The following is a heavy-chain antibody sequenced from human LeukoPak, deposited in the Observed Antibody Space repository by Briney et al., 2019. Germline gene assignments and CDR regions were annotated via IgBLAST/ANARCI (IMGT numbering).Heavy chain of an antibody. CDR1: GFTFSSYW. CDR2: INSDGSST. CDR3: ARETPGSRVFDY. V-gene: IGHV3-74*01. J-gene: IGHJ4*02. Sequence: PGGSLRLSCAASGFTFSSYWMHWVRQAPGKGLVWVSRINSDGSSTSYADSVKGRFTISRDNAKNTLYLQMNSLRAEDTAVYYCARETPGSRVFDYWGQGTLVTVSS. D-gene: IGHD1-14*01.